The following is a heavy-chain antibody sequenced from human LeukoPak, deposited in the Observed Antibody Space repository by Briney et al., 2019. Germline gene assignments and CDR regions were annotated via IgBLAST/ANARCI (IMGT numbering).Heavy chain of an antibody. Sequence: GGSLRLSCAASGLIFSNYAMSWVRQAPGKGLEWVSGISASGGSTYYADSVKGRFTISRDNSKNTLYLQMNSLRAEDTAVYYCAKREGSESYCMDVWGKGTTVTISS. CDR2: ISASGGST. J-gene: IGHJ6*03. D-gene: IGHD3-10*01. CDR3: AKREGSESYCMDV. CDR1: GLIFSNYA. V-gene: IGHV3-23*01.